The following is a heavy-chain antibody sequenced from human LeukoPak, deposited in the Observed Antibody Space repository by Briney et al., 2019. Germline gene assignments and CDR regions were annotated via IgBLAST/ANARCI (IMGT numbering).Heavy chain of an antibody. V-gene: IGHV1-18*01. D-gene: IGHD3-10*02. CDR1: GYTFTSYG. CDR3: ARGVRGVIDAFDI. CDR2: ISTYNGNK. J-gene: IGHJ3*02. Sequence: ASVKVSCKASGYTFTSYGISWVRQAPGQGLEWMGWISTYNGNKNYAQKLEGRVTMTTDTSTNTAYMELRSLTSDDTAVYYCARGVRGVIDAFDIWGQGTMVTVSS.